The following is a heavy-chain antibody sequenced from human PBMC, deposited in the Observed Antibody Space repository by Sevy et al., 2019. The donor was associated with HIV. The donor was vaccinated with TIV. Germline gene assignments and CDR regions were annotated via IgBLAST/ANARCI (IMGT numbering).Heavy chain of an antibody. D-gene: IGHD1-26*01. V-gene: IGHV1-24*01. CDR3: ATLIVGTSYLRL. J-gene: IGHJ4*02. Sequence: ASVKVSCNVSGYRLSELSTYWVRQTPAKGLEGMGGFDPEYDDPIYAQNFQGRVTMTEDTSTDTAYMELSSLTSDDTAVYYCATLIVGTSYLRLWGPVTLVTVSS. CDR1: GYRLSELS. CDR2: FDPEYDDP.